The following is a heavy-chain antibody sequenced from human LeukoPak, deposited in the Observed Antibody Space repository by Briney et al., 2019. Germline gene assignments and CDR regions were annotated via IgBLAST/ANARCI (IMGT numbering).Heavy chain of an antibody. J-gene: IGHJ4*02. CDR3: AILRGTFNN. CDR1: GYIFPTYS. D-gene: IGHD3-16*01. CDR2: INADGSHT. V-gene: IGHV1-3*01. Sequence: ASVKVSCKASGYIFPTYSMHWVRQAPGQSLEWLGWINADGSHTEYSQKFQGRVTLTRDTSANTAYMELSTLRSEDTAIYYCAILRGTFNNWGQGTLVTVSS.